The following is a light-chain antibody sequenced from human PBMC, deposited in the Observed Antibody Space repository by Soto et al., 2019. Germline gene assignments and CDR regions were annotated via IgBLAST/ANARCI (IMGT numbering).Light chain of an antibody. Sequence: TVLSNAPTTPCLSTGESASLSCRASQSVSSSYLAWYQQKPGQAPRLLIYGASSRATGIPDRFSGSGSGTDFTLTTSRLELEDFAVYYCQQYGSAARTFGPGTRLE. CDR2: GAS. CDR3: QQYGSAART. CDR1: QSVSSSY. J-gene: IGKJ5*01. V-gene: IGKV3-20*01.